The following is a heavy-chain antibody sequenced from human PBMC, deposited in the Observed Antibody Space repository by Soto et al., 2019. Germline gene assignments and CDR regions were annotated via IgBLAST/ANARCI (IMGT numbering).Heavy chain of an antibody. D-gene: IGHD3-9*01. J-gene: IGHJ4*02. CDR3: ARDERYFDWLSHFDY. CDR1: GFTFSSYW. CDR2: IKQDGSEK. Sequence: GGSLRLSCAASGFTFSSYWMSWVRQAPGKGLEWVANIKQDGSEKYYVDSVKGRFTISRDNAKNSLYLQMNSLRAEDTAVYYCARDERYFDWLSHFDYWGQGTLVTVSS. V-gene: IGHV3-7*01.